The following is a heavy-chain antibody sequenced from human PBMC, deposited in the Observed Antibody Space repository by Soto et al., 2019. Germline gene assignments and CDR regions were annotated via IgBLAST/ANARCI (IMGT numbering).Heavy chain of an antibody. J-gene: IGHJ4*02. Sequence: GGSLRLSCAASGFTFSSYSMNWVREAPGKGLEWVSSISSSSSYIYYADSVKGRFTISRDNAKNSLYLQMNSLRAEDTAVYYCARDGMGATPPRFDYWGQGTLVTVSS. CDR2: ISSSSSYI. D-gene: IGHD1-26*01. V-gene: IGHV3-21*01. CDR3: ARDGMGATPPRFDY. CDR1: GFTFSSYS.